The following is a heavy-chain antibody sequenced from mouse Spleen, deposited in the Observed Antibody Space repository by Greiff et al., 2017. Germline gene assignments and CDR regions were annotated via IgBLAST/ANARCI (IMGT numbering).Heavy chain of an antibody. Sequence: DVQLVESGGGLVQPGGSMKLSCVASGFTFSNYWMNWVRQSPEKGLEWVAEIRLKSNNYATHYAESVKGRFTISRDDSKSSVYLQMNNLRAEDTGIYYCTRDWRGFDYWGQGTTLTVSS. D-gene: IGHD4-1*01. CDR2: IRLKSNNYAT. J-gene: IGHJ2*01. V-gene: IGHV6-6*02. CDR3: TRDWRGFDY. CDR1: GFTFSNYW.